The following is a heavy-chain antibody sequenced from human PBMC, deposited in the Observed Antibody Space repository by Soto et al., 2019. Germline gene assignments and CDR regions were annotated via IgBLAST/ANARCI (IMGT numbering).Heavy chain of an antibody. CDR1: GFTVSGNY. D-gene: IGHD3-3*01. CDR2: FYSGGST. Sequence: PGGSLRLSCAACGFTVSGNYMSWVRQAPGKGLEWVSAFYSGGSTYYADSVKGRFTISRDSSKNTLYLQMNSLRGEDTAVYYCARDGRLYYDFWTPLAGMDVWGQGTTVTVSS. V-gene: IGHV3-53*01. J-gene: IGHJ6*02. CDR3: ARDGRLYYDFWTPLAGMDV.